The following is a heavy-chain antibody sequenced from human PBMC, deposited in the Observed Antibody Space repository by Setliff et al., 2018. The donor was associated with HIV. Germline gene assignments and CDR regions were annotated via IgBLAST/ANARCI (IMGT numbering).Heavy chain of an antibody. CDR1: GYTFTGYY. V-gene: IGHV1-2*06. J-gene: IGHJ3*02. D-gene: IGHD3-3*01. Sequence: ASVKVSCKASGYTFTGYYMHWVRQAPGQGPEWLGRINPKSGGTRYAQKFQGRVSMTRDTAISTAYMELSRLRSDDSAVYYCARLPFITIFGVLNGDDGFDIWGQRTMVTVSS. CDR3: ARLPFITIFGVLNGDDGFDI. CDR2: INPKSGGT.